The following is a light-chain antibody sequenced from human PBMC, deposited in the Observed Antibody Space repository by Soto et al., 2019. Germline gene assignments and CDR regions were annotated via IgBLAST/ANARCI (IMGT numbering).Light chain of an antibody. Sequence: QSALTQPASVSGSPGQSITISCTGTSSDVGGYNYVSWYQQHPGKAPKLMIYEVSNRLSGVSNRFSGSKSGNTASLTISGLQAEDEADYYCSSYTSSNTWVFGGGTKLTVL. CDR3: SSYTSSNTWV. V-gene: IGLV2-14*01. CDR1: SSDVGGYNY. CDR2: EVS. J-gene: IGLJ3*02.